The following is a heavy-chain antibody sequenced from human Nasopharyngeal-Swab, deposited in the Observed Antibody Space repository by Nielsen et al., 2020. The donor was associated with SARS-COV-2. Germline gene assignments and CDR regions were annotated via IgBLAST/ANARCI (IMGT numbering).Heavy chain of an antibody. CDR2: IYYSGST. J-gene: IGHJ4*02. CDR1: GGSISSNSYY. D-gene: IGHD6-13*01. V-gene: IGHV4-39*07. Sequence: SETLSLTCSVSGGSISSNSYYWGWIRQPPGKGLEWIGSIYYSGSTYYNPSLKSRVTISIDTSKNHFSLKLSSVTAADTAVYYCAREGRGIAAPGLDYWGQGTLVTVSS. CDR3: AREGRGIAAPGLDY.